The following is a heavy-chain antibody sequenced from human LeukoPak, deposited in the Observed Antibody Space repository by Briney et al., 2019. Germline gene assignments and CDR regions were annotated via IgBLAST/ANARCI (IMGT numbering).Heavy chain of an antibody. CDR2: INPNSGGT. V-gene: IGHV1-2*02. CDR1: GYTFTGYY. D-gene: IGHD3-3*01. CDR3: ARGSAYYDFWSGLRPFDP. J-gene: IGHJ5*02. Sequence: ASVKVSCKASGYTFTGYYMHWVRQAPGQGLEWMGWINPNSGGTNYAQKFQGRVTMTRDTSISTAYMELSRLRSDDTAVYYCARGSAYYDFWSGLRPFDPWGQGTLVTVSP.